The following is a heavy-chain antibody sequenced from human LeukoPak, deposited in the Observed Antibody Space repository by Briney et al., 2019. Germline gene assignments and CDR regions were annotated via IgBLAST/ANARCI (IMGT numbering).Heavy chain of an antibody. CDR1: GFTFDDYA. CDR2: ISWNSGSI. D-gene: IGHD2-15*01. J-gene: IGHJ4*02. V-gene: IGHV3-9*01. Sequence: GGSLRLSCAASGFTFDDYAMHWVRQAPGKGLEWVSGISWNSGSIGYADSVKGRFTISRDNAKNSLYLQMNSLRAEDTAVYYCARSRAAQYYFDYWGQGTLVTVSS. CDR3: ARSRAAQYYFDY.